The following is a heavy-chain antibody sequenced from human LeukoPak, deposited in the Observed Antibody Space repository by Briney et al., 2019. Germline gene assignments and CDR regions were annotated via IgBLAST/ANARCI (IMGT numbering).Heavy chain of an antibody. CDR3: ARDFRSTYYYDSSGYGDYYYYGMDV. CDR1: GFTFSSYA. D-gene: IGHD3-22*01. CDR2: ISYDGSNK. Sequence: GGSLRLSCAASGFTFSSYAMHWVRQAPGKGLEWVAVISYDGSNKYYADSVKGRSTISRDNSKNTLYLQMNSLRAEDTAVYYCARDFRSTYYYDSSGYGDYYYYGMDVWGQGTTVTVSS. V-gene: IGHV3-30-3*01. J-gene: IGHJ6*02.